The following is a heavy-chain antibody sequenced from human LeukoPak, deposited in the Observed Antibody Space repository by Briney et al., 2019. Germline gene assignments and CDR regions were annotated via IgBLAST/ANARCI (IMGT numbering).Heavy chain of an antibody. D-gene: IGHD2-21*02. CDR3: AGLAYCGGDCYSEYDAFDI. J-gene: IGHJ3*02. CDR2: IIPILGIA. V-gene: IGHV1-69*04. CDR1: GGTFSSYA. Sequence: SVKVSCKASGGTFSSYAISWVRQAPGQGLEWMGRIIPILGIANYAQKFQGRATITADKSTSTAYMELSSLRSEDTAVYYCAGLAYCGGDCYSEYDAFDIWGQGTMVTVSS.